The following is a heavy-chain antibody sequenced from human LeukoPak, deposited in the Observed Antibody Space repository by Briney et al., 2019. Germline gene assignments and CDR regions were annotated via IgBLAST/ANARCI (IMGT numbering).Heavy chain of an antibody. CDR1: GFTFDDYG. D-gene: IGHD3-22*01. CDR2: VNWNGGSI. Sequence: GGSLRLSCAASGFTFDDYGMTWVRQAPGKGLEWVSDVNWNGGSIGYADSVKGRFTVSRDNAKNSLYLQMNSLRAEDTAFYYCAREKYDSSGYYTDNYYFDYWGQGTLVTVSS. CDR3: AREKYDSSGYYTDNYYFDY. V-gene: IGHV3-20*04. J-gene: IGHJ4*02.